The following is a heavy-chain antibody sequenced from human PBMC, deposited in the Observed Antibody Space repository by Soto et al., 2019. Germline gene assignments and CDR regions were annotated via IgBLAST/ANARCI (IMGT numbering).Heavy chain of an antibody. Sequence: EVHLLESGGGLVQPGGSLRLSCAASGFTFSSYAMSWVRQAPGKGLEWLAGITFRGDYTYYADSVKGRFTLSRDNSRNRLDLQMNSLTVEDTALYSCANLGTMGVFDYWGQGTLLTVSS. J-gene: IGHJ4*02. CDR1: GFTFSSYA. V-gene: IGHV3-23*01. CDR3: ANLGTMGVFDY. CDR2: ITFRGDYT. D-gene: IGHD1-26*01.